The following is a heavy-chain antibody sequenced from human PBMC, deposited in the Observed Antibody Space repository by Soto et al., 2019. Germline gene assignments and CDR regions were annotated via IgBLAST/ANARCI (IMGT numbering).Heavy chain of an antibody. CDR1: GGTFSSYA. J-gene: IGHJ6*02. Sequence: SVKVSCKASGGTFSSYAISWVRQAPGQGLEWMGGIIPIFGTANYAQKFQGRVTITADESTSTAYMELSSLRSGDTAVYYCARGGSGSYPYYYYYYGMDVWGQGTTVPSP. V-gene: IGHV1-69*13. CDR2: IIPIFGTA. D-gene: IGHD3-10*01. CDR3: ARGGSGSYPYYYYYYGMDV.